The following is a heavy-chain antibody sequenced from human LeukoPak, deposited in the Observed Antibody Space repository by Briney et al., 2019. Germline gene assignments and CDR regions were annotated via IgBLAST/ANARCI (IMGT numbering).Heavy chain of an antibody. D-gene: IGHD1-26*01. CDR1: GYSISSGYY. CDR3: ARSFDRPGIVGATYQH. CDR2: IYHSGST. V-gene: IGHV4-38-2*01. Sequence: SETLSLTCAVSGYSISSGYYWGWIRQPPGKGLEWIGSIYHSGSTNYNPSLKSRVTISVDTSKNQFSLKLSSVTAADTAVYYCARSFDRPGIVGATYQHWGQGTLVTVPS. J-gene: IGHJ1*01.